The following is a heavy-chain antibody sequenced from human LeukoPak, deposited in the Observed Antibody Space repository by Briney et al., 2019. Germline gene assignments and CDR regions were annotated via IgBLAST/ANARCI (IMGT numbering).Heavy chain of an antibody. V-gene: IGHV1-24*01. D-gene: IGHD6-19*01. CDR3: ARDLSIAVAATRDY. Sequence: ASVKVSCKVSGYTLTELSMHWVRQAPGKGLEWMGGFDPEDGETIYAQKFQGRVTMTEDTSTDTAYMELSSLRSEDTAVYYCARDLSIAVAATRDYWGQGTLVTVSS. CDR2: FDPEDGET. CDR1: GYTLTELS. J-gene: IGHJ4*02.